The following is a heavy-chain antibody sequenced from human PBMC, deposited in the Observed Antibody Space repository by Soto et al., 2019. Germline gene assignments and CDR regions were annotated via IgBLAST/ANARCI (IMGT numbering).Heavy chain of an antibody. CDR2: IGTIRDT. Sequence: GGSLRLSCAASGFTFSTYDMHWVRQATGKGLEWVSAIGTIRDTYYLDSVKGRFTISRDNSKNTLYLEMSSLRAEDTAVYYCVRDDDQEANALDYWGQGTLVTVSS. V-gene: IGHV3-13*01. CDR1: GFTFSTYD. CDR3: VRDDDQEANALDY. D-gene: IGHD2-2*01. J-gene: IGHJ4*02.